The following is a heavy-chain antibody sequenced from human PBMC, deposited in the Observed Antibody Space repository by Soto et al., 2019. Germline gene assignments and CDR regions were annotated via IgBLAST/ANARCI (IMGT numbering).Heavy chain of an antibody. D-gene: IGHD3-22*01. CDR1: GGSISSYY. CDR3: ARDSSGYHSSVNWFDP. V-gene: IGHV4-59*01. Sequence: SETLSLTCIVSGGSISSYYWSWIRQPPGKGLEWIGYIHYSGSTNYNPSLKSRVTMSVDTSRNQFSLKVSSVTAADTAVYYCARDSSGYHSSVNWFDPWGQGTLVTVSS. J-gene: IGHJ5*02. CDR2: IHYSGST.